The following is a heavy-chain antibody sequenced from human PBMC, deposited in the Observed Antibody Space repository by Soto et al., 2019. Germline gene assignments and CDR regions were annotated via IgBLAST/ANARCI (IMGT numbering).Heavy chain of an antibody. CDR2: IYYSGST. CDR1: GGPISSDNYY. CDR3: ARDGVVTQVFDS. J-gene: IGHJ4*02. Sequence: SETLSLTCTVSGGPISSDNYYWSWTRQPPGKGLEWIGCIYYSGSTYYSPSLKSRVTMSVDTSKNQFSLKLSSVTAADTAVYYCARDGVVTQVFDSWGQGTLVTVSS. V-gene: IGHV4-30-4*01. D-gene: IGHD3-3*01.